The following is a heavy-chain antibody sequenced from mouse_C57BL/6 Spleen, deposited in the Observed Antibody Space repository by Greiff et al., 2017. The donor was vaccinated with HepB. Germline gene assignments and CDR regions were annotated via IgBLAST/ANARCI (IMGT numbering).Heavy chain of an antibody. CDR1: GYAFSSSW. J-gene: IGHJ1*03. D-gene: IGHD1-1*01. V-gene: IGHV1-82*01. CDR3: ARSLYYYGSRGGYFDV. Sequence: VQLVESGPELVKPGASVKISCKASGYAFSSSWMNWVKQRPGKGLEWIGRIYPGDGDTNYNGKFKGKATLTADKSSSTAYMQLSSLTSEDSAVYFCARSLYYYGSRGGYFDVWGTGTTVTVSS. CDR2: IYPGDGDT.